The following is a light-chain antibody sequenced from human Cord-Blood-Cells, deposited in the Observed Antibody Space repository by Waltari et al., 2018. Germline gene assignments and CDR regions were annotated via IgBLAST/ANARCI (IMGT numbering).Light chain of an antibody. J-gene: IGLJ3*02. CDR1: SSDVGGYNY. V-gene: IGLV2-14*01. Sequence: QSALTQPASVSGSPRQSTTISCTGTSSDVGGYNYVSWYQQHPGKAPKLMIYDVSNRPSGVTNRFSGSKSGNTASLTISGLQAEDEADYYCSSYTSSSTGVFGGGTKLTVL. CDR3: SSYTSSSTGV. CDR2: DVS.